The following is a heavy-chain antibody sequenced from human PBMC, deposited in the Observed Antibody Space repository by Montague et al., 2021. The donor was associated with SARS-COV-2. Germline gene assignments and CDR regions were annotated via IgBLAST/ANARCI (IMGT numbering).Heavy chain of an antibody. CDR1: GASISSANDY. Sequence: TLSLTCSVSGASISSANDYWTWIRQPAGKGLEWIGHISTSGSSSYNPSLKSRVTIILDTSKQQFSLERTSVTAADTAVYYCAGDRRGMARAGRAYYYYHMDVWGKGTTVTVSS. CDR2: ISTSGSS. D-gene: IGHD6-19*01. J-gene: IGHJ6*03. V-gene: IGHV4-61*09. CDR3: AGDRRGMARAGRAYYYYHMDV.